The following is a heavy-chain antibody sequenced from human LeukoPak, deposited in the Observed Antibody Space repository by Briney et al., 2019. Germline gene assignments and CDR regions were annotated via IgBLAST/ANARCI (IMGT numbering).Heavy chain of an antibody. Sequence: SETLSLTCTVSGVTISSYYWSWVRQPPGKGLEWIGYMYYSGSTDSNPSLKSRVTISVDTSKNQFSLKLSSVTAADTAVYYCARHGRSWYGMDVWGQGTTVTVSS. V-gene: IGHV4-59*08. CDR3: ARHGRSWYGMDV. D-gene: IGHD6-13*01. CDR1: GVTISSYY. J-gene: IGHJ6*02. CDR2: MYYSGST.